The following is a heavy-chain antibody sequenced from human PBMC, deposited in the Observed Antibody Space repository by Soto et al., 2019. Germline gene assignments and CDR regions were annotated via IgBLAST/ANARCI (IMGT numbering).Heavy chain of an antibody. D-gene: IGHD3-16*01. CDR2: ISFDGRKK. J-gene: IGHJ5*01. CDR3: VGGRPPPVMAIAKWLMFAF. Sequence: LVESGGGVVQPGRSLRLSCAASGFTFSTSPMHWVRQAPGKGLEWVAAISFDGRKKYYADSVRGRISISRDNSNSPLDLQMNSLRREYTAVYYCVGGRPPPVMAIAKWLMFAFWCQGTLVSVSS. V-gene: IGHV3-30*04. CDR1: GFTFSTSP.